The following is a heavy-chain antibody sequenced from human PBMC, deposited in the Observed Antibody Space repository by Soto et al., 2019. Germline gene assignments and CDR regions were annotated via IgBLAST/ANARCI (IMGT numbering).Heavy chain of an antibody. CDR2: ISHDGSKK. CDR3: ARSSYDDVLTGWSMDV. Sequence: QVQLVESGGGVVQPGRSLRLSCAASGFIFSDYYMHWVRQAPDKGLEWVAVISHDGSKKYYADSVKGRFAISRDNSKNTLYLQMNSLRPDDTAVNYCARSSYDDVLTGWSMDVWGQGTMVTVSS. J-gene: IGHJ6*02. CDR1: GFIFSDYY. V-gene: IGHV3-30*09. D-gene: IGHD3-9*01.